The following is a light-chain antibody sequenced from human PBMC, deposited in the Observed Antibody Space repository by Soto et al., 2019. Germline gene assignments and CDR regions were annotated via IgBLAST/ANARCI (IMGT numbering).Light chain of an antibody. Sequence: RITQSPSSVSASTGDRVTITCRASQGISSYLAWYQQKPGKAPKLLIYAASTLQSGVPSRFSGSGSGTDFTLTISCLQSEDFATYYCQQYYSYPFITFGQGTRLEIK. CDR3: QQYYSYPFIT. J-gene: IGKJ5*01. CDR1: QGISSY. V-gene: IGKV1-8*01. CDR2: AAS.